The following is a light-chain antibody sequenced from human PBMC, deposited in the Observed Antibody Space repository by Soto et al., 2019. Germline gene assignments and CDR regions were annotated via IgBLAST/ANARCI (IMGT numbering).Light chain of an antibody. CDR3: QVWDSSSDLWV. CDR2: XXX. V-gene: IGLV3-21*02. CDR1: NIGSKS. J-gene: IGLJ3*02. Sequence: SYELXQPPSXSVAPGQTARITXGGNNIGSKSVHWYQQKPGQAPVLVVYXXXDRPSGIPERFSGSNSGNTATLTISRVEAGDEADYYCQVWDSSSDLWVFGGGTKLTVL.